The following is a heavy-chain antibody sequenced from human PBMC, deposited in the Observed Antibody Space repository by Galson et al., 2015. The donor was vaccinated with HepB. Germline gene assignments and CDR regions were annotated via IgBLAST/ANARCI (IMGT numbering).Heavy chain of an antibody. D-gene: IGHD1-26*01. V-gene: IGHV5-51*01. J-gene: IGHJ4*02. CDR3: ARQSVRGWELRAYFDY. Sequence: QSGAEVKKPGESLKISCKGSGYSFTSYWIGWVRQMPGKGLEWMGIIYPGDSDTRYSPSFQGQVTISADKSISTAYLQWSSLKASDTAMYYCARQSVRGWELRAYFDYWGQGTLVTVSS. CDR2: IYPGDSDT. CDR1: GYSFTSYW.